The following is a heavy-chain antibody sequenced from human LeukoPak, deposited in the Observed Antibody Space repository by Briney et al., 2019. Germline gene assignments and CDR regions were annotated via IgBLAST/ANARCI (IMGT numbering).Heavy chain of an antibody. CDR1: GGSFSGYY. D-gene: IGHD3-3*01. Sequence: NPSETLSLTCAVYGGSFSGYYWSWIRQPPGKGLEWIGEINHSGSTNYNPSLKSQVTISVDTSKNQFSLKLSSVTAADTSVYYCARSRGPNYDFWGQGTLVTVSS. CDR2: INHSGST. CDR3: ARSRGPNYDF. V-gene: IGHV4-34*01. J-gene: IGHJ4*02.